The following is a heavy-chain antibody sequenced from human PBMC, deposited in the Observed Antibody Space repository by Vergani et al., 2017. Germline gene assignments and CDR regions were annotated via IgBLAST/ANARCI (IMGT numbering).Heavy chain of an antibody. CDR1: ADSISSGSYY. V-gene: IGHV4-39*01. J-gene: IGHJ3*01. CDR3: ARQRPGSGWSPGEFDE. Sequence: QLQLQQSGPGLVKPSETLFLTCTVSADSISSGSYYWGWLRQPPGKSLEWVGSIYYSGLTYYNPSLKSRVAISVDTSKNQFSPKVTSVTAADTAVYFCARQRPGSGWSPGEFDEWGQGTKGTVTS. D-gene: IGHD6-19*01. CDR2: IYYSGLT.